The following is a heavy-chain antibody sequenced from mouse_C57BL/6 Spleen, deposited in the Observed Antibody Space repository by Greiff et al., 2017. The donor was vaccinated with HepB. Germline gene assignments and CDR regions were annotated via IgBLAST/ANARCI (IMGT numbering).Heavy chain of an antibody. CDR2: INPNNGGT. J-gene: IGHJ3*01. CDR1: GYTFTDYY. D-gene: IGHD1-1*01. CDR3: ARGDYYYGSEGFAY. V-gene: IGHV1-26*01. Sequence: EVQLQQSGPELVKPGASVKISCKASGYTFTDYYMNWVKQSHGKSLEWIGDINPNNGGTSYNQKFKGKATLTVDKSSSTAYMELRSLTSEDSAVYYCARGDYYYGSEGFAYWGQGTLVTVSA.